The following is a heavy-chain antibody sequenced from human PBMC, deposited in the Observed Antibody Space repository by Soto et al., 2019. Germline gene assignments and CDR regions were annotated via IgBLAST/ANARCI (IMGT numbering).Heavy chain of an antibody. CDR1: GFTFSDYY. CDR3: ASGYDYGSGDIYYGMDV. CDR2: ISSSGSTI. J-gene: IGHJ6*02. Sequence: QVQLVESGGGLVKPGGSLRLSCAASGFTFSDYYMRWIRQAPWKGLEWVSYISSSGSTIYYADSVKGRFTISRDNAKNSLYLQMNSLRAEDTAVYYCASGYDYGSGDIYYGMDVWGQGTTVTVSS. V-gene: IGHV3-11*01. D-gene: IGHD3-10*01.